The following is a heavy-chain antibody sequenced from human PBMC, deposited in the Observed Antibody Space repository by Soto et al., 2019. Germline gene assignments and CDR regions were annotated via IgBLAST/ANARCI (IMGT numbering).Heavy chain of an antibody. J-gene: IGHJ3*02. V-gene: IGHV3-23*01. D-gene: IGHD3-10*01. CDR2: ISAGGYNT. Sequence: GGSLRLSCAASGFTFSSYAMNWVRQAPGKGLEWVSDISAGGYNTHYADSVKGRFTISRDNSKNTLYLQMNSLRAEDRAVYYCAKNYGSGTWNYDAFDMWGQGTMVTVSS. CDR3: AKNYGSGTWNYDAFDM. CDR1: GFTFSSYA.